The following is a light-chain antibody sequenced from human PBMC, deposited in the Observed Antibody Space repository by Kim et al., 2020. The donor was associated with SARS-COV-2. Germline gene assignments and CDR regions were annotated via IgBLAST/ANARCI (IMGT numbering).Light chain of an antibody. CDR3: HQYGGSPRT. Sequence: EIVLTQSPGTLSLSPGERATLSCRASQIISNNYLGWYQQKPGQAPRLVIYAASSRAPGIPNRFSGSGSGADFTLTISRLEPEDFAVYYCHQYGGSPRTFGQGTKVDIK. V-gene: IGKV3-20*01. CDR1: QIISNNY. CDR2: AAS. J-gene: IGKJ1*01.